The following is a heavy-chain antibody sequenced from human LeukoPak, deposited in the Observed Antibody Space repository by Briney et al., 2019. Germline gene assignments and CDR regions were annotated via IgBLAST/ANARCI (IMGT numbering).Heavy chain of an antibody. CDR3: ARRGAYYNILTGYRRNDAFDI. CDR1: GGSISSYY. D-gene: IGHD3-9*01. J-gene: IGHJ3*02. V-gene: IGHV4-4*07. CDR2: IYTSGST. Sequence: PSETLSLTCTVSGGSISSYYWSWIRQPAGKGLEWIGRIYTSGSTNCNPSLKSRVTISVDTSKNQFSLKLSSVTAADTAVYSCARRGAYYNILTGYRRNDAFDIWGQGTMVTVSS.